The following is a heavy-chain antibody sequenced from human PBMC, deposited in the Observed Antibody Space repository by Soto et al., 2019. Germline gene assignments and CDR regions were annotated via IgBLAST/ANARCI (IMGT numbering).Heavy chain of an antibody. CDR1: GGSISSGGYS. V-gene: IGHV4-30-2*01. D-gene: IGHD4-17*01. J-gene: IGHJ4*02. Sequence: QLQLQESGSGLVKPSQTLSLTCAVSGGSISSGGYSWSWIRQPPGKGLEWIGYIDHSGSTYYNPSLKSRVTISVDRSKNQFSLKLSYVTAADTAVYYCASGPIGDYTDGFDYWGQGTLVTVSS. CDR3: ASGPIGDYTDGFDY. CDR2: IDHSGST.